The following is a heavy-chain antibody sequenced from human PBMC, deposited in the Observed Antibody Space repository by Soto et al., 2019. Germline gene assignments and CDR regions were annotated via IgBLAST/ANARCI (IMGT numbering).Heavy chain of an antibody. Sequence: GSLRLSCAASGFTFSSYTVSWVRQAPGKGLEWVSAISGSGGTTYYADSVKGRFTISRDNSKNTLYLQMNSLRAEDTAVYYCATSYRSIAAGCDYWGQGTLVTVS. D-gene: IGHD6-25*01. J-gene: IGHJ4*02. CDR2: ISGSGGTT. V-gene: IGHV3-23*01. CDR3: ATSYRSIAAGCDY. CDR1: GFTFSSYT.